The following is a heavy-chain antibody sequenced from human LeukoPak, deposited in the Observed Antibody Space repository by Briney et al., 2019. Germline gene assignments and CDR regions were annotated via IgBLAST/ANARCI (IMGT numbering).Heavy chain of an antibody. V-gene: IGHV1-46*01. CDR1: GGTFSSYA. CDR3: ARGPMRVDETFDY. CDR2: INPSSGST. D-gene: IGHD2-2*01. J-gene: IGHJ4*02. Sequence: GASVKVSCKASGGTFSSYAISWVRQAPGQGLEWMGIINPSSGSTSYAQKFQGRVTMTRDTSTSTVYMELSSLRSEDTAVYYCARGPMRVDETFDYWGQGTLVTVSS.